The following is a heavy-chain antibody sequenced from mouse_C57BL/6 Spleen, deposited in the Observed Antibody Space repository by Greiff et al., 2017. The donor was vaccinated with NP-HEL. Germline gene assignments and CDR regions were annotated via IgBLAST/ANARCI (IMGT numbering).Heavy chain of an antibody. D-gene: IGHD5-1*01. CDR2: IRNKANGYTT. J-gene: IGHJ2*01. CDR3: ARYSTTSYFDY. V-gene: IGHV7-3*01. CDR1: GFTFTDYY. Sequence: DVKLVESGGGLVQPGGSLSLSCAASGFTFTDYYMSWVRQPPGKALEWLGFIRNKANGYTTEYSASVKGRFTISRDNSQSILYLQMNALRAEDSATYYCARYSTTSYFDYWGQGTTLTVSS.